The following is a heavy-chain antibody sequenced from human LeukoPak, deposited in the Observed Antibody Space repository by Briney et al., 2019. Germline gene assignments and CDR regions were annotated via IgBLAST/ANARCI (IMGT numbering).Heavy chain of an antibody. V-gene: IGHV3-7*01. CDR2: IKQDGSEK. Sequence: GGSLRLSCAASGFTFTNYWMSWVRQAPGKGLELVANIKQDGSEKYYVDSVKGRFTISRDNAKNPLYLQMNSLRAEDTAVYYCARAQRIAARQGAIDYWGQGTLVTVSS. D-gene: IGHD6-6*01. CDR3: ARAQRIAARQGAIDY. CDR1: GFTFTNYW. J-gene: IGHJ4*02.